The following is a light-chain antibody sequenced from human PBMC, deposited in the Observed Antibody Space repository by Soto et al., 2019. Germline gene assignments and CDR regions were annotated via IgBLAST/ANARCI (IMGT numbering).Light chain of an antibody. CDR3: QQYGSLPYT. J-gene: IGKJ5*01. V-gene: IGKV3-20*01. Sequence: EIVLTQSPGTLSLSQGKGATLYCWASQSMGTTDLVWYQQRYGQPPRLLIHGTFSTASGIPARFSGGGSGTDFSLTISRLEPEDSAVYYCQQYGSLPYTFGRGKRLEIQ. CDR2: GTF. CDR1: QSMGTTD.